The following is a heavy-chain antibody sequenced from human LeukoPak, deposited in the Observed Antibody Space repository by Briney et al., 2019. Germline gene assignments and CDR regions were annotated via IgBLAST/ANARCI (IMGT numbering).Heavy chain of an antibody. Sequence: LPGGSLRLSCAASGFSFSKYNMNWVRQAPGKGLEWVAVISYDGSNKYYADSVKGRFTISRDNSKNTLYLQMNSLRAEDTAVYYCARGLLSIGVIHDAFDIWGQGTMVTVSS. CDR3: ARGLLSIGVIHDAFDI. V-gene: IGHV3-30*03. CDR2: ISYDGSNK. D-gene: IGHD3-3*01. J-gene: IGHJ3*02. CDR1: GFSFSKYN.